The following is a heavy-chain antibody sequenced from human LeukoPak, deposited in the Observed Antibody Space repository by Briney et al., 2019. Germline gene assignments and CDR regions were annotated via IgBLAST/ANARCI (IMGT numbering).Heavy chain of an antibody. CDR1: GGSISSYY. D-gene: IGHD3-22*01. CDR2: IYYSGST. Sequence: SETLSLTGTVSGGSISSYYWSWIRQPPGKGLEWIGYIYYSGSTNYNPSLKSRVTISVDTSKNQFSLKLSSVTAADTAVYYCARVHYDSSGYRKFDYWGQGTLVTVSS. CDR3: ARVHYDSSGYRKFDY. V-gene: IGHV4-59*01. J-gene: IGHJ4*02.